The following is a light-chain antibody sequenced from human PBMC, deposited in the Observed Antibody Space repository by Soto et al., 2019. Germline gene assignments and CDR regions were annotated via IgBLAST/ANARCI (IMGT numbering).Light chain of an antibody. CDR2: EVS. J-gene: IGLJ2*01. CDR1: SSDVGSYNL. CDR3: CSYAGSSTPYVV. V-gene: IGLV2-23*02. Sequence: QSVLTQPASVSGSPGQSITISCTGTSSDVGSYNLVSWYQQHPGKAPKLMIYEVSKRPSGVSNRFSGSKSGNTASLTISGLQAEDEADYYCCSYAGSSTPYVVFGGGTKRTVL.